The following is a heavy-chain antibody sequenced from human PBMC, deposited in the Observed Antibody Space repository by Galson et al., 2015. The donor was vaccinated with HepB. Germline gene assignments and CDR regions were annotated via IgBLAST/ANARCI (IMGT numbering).Heavy chain of an antibody. CDR3: AEHHKGSSSWVYYYYGMDV. Sequence: SLRLSCAASGFTFSSYAMSWVRQAPGKGLEWVSAISGSGGSTYYADSVKGRFTISRDNSKNTLYLQMNSLRAEDTAVYYCAEHHKGSSSWVYYYYGMDVWGQGTTVTVSS. D-gene: IGHD6-13*01. J-gene: IGHJ6*02. CDR1: GFTFSSYA. CDR2: ISGSGGST. V-gene: IGHV3-23*01.